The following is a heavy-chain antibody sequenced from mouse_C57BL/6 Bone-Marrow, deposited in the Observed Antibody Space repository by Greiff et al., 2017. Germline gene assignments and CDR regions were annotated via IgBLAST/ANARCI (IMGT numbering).Heavy chain of an antibody. J-gene: IGHJ3*01. CDR3: ARRVRGFAY. CDR1: GFTFSSSG. V-gene: IGHV5-6*01. CDR2: ISSGGSYT. Sequence: EVQRVESGGDLVKPGGSLKLSCAASGFTFSSSGMSWVRQTPDKRLEWVATISSGGSYTYYPDSVKGRFTISRDNAKNTLYLQMSSLKSEDTAMYYCARRVRGFAYWGQGTLVTVSA.